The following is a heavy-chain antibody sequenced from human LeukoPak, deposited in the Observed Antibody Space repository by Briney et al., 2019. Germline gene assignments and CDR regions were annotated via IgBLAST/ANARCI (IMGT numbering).Heavy chain of an antibody. Sequence: GGSLRLSCAASGFTFDDYAMHWVRQDPGKGLEWVSGISWNSGSIGYADSVKGRLTISRDNAKNSLYLQMNSLRAEDTALYYCAKDHYGDYGGPFDYWGQGTLVTVSS. CDR2: ISWNSGSI. J-gene: IGHJ4*02. V-gene: IGHV3-9*01. D-gene: IGHD4-17*01. CDR1: GFTFDDYA. CDR3: AKDHYGDYGGPFDY.